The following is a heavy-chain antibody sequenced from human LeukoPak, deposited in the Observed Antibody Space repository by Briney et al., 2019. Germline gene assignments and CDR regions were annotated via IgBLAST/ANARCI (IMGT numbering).Heavy chain of an antibody. CDR2: ISSSSSYI. CDR3: AREAQYDYVWGSYPQDAFDI. V-gene: IGHV3-21*01. Sequence: WIRQSPGKGLEWVSSISSSSSYIYYADSVKGRFTISRDNAKNSLYLQMNSLRAEDTAVYYCAREAQYDYVWGSYPQDAFDIWGQGTMVTVSS. J-gene: IGHJ3*02. D-gene: IGHD3-16*02.